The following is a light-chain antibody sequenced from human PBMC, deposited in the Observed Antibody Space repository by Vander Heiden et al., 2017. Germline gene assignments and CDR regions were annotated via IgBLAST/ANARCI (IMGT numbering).Light chain of an antibody. V-gene: IGLV2-14*01. CDR2: DVN. CDR1: SSDVGGYNY. J-gene: IGLJ3*02. Sequence: QPALTQPASASGSPGQSIPISCTGTSSDVGGYNYVSWYQQHPGKAPKLMIYDVNNRPSGVSDRFSASKSGNTASLTISGLQPEDEADYYCSSCRSSSTLGVFGGGTKLTVL. CDR3: SSCRSSSTLGV.